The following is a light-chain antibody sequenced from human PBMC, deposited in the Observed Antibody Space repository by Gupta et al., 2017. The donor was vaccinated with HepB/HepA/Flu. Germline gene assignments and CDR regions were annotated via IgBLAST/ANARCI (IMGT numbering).Light chain of an antibody. V-gene: IGLV1-40*01. CDR3: QSYESSLSGFYV. J-gene: IGLJ1*01. CDR2: GNS. CDR1: SSNIGAGYD. Sequence: QSVLTHPPSVSGAPAQRVTISCTGSSSNIGAGYDVHWYQQLPGTAPKLLIYGNSNRPSGVPDRFSGSKSGTSASLAITGLQAEDEADYYCQSYESSLSGFYVFGTGTKVTVL.